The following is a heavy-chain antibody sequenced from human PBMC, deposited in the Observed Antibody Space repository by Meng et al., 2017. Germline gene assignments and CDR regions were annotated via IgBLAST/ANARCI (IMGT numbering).Heavy chain of an antibody. D-gene: IGHD5-12*01. CDR2: FDPEDGET. CDR1: GYTLTELS. V-gene: IGHV1-24*01. Sequence: QVLLVKSWGEVKKPGASVKVSCKVSGYTLTELSMHWVRQAPGKGLEWMGGFDPEDGETIYAQKFQGRVTMTEDTSTDTAYMELSSLRSEDTAVYYCAAYSGYDYYFDYWGQGTLVTVSS. J-gene: IGHJ4*02. CDR3: AAYSGYDYYFDY.